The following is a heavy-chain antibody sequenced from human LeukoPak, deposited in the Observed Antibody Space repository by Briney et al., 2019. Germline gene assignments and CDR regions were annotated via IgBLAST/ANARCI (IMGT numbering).Heavy chain of an antibody. J-gene: IGHJ4*02. CDR3: ARGHDILTGYYYDPFDY. V-gene: IGHV1-8*01. CDR1: GYTFTSYD. CDR2: MNPNSGNT. Sequence: GASVKVSCKASGYTFTSYDINWVRQATGQGLEWMGWMNPNSGNTGYAQKFQGRVTMTRNTSISTAYMELSSLRSEDTAVYYCARGHDILTGYYYDPFDYCGQGTLVTVSS. D-gene: IGHD3-9*01.